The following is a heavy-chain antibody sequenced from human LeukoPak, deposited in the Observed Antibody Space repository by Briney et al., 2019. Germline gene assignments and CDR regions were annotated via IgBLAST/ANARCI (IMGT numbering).Heavy chain of an antibody. Sequence: PSETLSLTCTVSGGSISSGGYYWSWIRQHPGKGLEWIGYIYYGGSTYYNPSLKSRVTISVDTSKNQFSLKLSSVTAADTAVYYCARDHYYDSSGYPTGWFDPWGQGTLVTVSS. CDR1: GGSISSGGYY. CDR3: ARDHYYDSSGYPTGWFDP. V-gene: IGHV4-31*03. J-gene: IGHJ5*02. CDR2: IYYGGST. D-gene: IGHD3-22*01.